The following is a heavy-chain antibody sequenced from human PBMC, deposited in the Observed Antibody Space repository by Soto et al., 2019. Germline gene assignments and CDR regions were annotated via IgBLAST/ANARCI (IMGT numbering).Heavy chain of an antibody. CDR2: IWYDGSNK. D-gene: IGHD5-12*01. V-gene: IGHV3-33*01. Sequence: SLRLSCAASGFTFSSYGMHWVRQAPGKGLEWVAVIWYDGSNKYYADSVKGRFTISRDNSKNTLYLQMNSLRAEDTALYYCARGAATRYYYHYYMDVWGKGTTVTVSS. CDR3: ARGAATRYYYHYYMDV. J-gene: IGHJ6*03. CDR1: GFTFSSYG.